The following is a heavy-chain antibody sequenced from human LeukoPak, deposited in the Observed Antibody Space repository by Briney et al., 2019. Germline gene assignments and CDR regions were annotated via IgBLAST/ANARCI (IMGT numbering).Heavy chain of an antibody. J-gene: IGHJ4*02. Sequence: GGSLRLSCAASGFTFSSYAMHWVRQAPGKGLEWVAVISYDGSNKYYADSVKGRFTISRDNSKNTLYLQMNSLRAEDTAVYYCAREEGPIDYWGQGTLVTVSS. CDR3: AREEGPIDY. CDR1: GFTFSSYA. CDR2: ISYDGSNK. V-gene: IGHV3-30-3*01.